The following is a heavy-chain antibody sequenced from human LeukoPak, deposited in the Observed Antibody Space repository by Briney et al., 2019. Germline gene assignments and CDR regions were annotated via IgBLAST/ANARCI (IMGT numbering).Heavy chain of an antibody. Sequence: SETLSLTCTVSGGSISSYYWSWIRQPPGKGLEWIGYIYYSGSTNYNPSLKSRVTISVDTSKNQFSLKLSSVTAADTAVYYCARDGRGYCSGGSCYHYYGMDVWGKGTRVTVSS. V-gene: IGHV4-59*01. CDR3: ARDGRGYCSGGSCYHYYGMDV. CDR1: GGSISSYY. D-gene: IGHD2-15*01. J-gene: IGHJ6*04. CDR2: IYYSGST.